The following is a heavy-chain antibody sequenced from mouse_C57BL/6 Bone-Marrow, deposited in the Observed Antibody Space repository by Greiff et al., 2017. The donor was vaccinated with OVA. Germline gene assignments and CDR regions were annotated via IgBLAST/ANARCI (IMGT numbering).Heavy chain of an antibody. D-gene: IGHD1-1*01. CDR2: ISYSGST. Sequence: EVQGVESGPGLAKPSQTLSLTCSVTGYSITSDYWNWIRKFPGNKLEYMGYISYSGSTYYNPSLKSRISITRDTSKNQYYLQLNSVTTEDTATYYCARYYGSTSWYFDVWGTGTTVTVSS. V-gene: IGHV3-8*01. CDR1: GYSITSDY. CDR3: ARYYGSTSWYFDV. J-gene: IGHJ1*03.